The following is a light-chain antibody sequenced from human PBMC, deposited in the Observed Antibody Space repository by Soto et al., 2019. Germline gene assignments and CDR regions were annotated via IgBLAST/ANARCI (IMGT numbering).Light chain of an antibody. J-gene: IGKJ4*01. CDR2: DAS. Sequence: IVLTQSPATLSLSPGERATLSCRASESVGNYLAWYHEKPGQAPRRLIYDASNRATGIPPRFSGSGSGTDFTLTISSLEPEDFAVYYCQQRSSWPPPTFGGGTKVEI. V-gene: IGKV3-11*01. CDR3: QQRSSWPPPT. CDR1: ESVGNY.